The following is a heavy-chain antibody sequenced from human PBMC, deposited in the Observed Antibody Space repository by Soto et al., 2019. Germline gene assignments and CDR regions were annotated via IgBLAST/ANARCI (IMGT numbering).Heavy chain of an antibody. CDR1: GYTLTELS. V-gene: IGHV1-24*01. Sequence: ASVKVSCKVSGYTLTELSVHWVRQAPGKGLEWMGGFDPEDGETIYAQKFQGRVTMTEDTSTDTAYMELSSLRSEDTAVYYCATGLRAAAVNSPNLDPWGQGTLVTVSS. D-gene: IGHD6-13*01. J-gene: IGHJ5*02. CDR3: ATGLRAAAVNSPNLDP. CDR2: FDPEDGET.